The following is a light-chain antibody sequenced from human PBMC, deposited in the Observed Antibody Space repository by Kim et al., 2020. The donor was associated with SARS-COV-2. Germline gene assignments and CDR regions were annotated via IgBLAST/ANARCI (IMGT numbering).Light chain of an antibody. CDR3: QKYSSAPWA. V-gene: IGKV1-27*01. CDR2: AAS. J-gene: IGKJ1*01. Sequence: DIQMTQSPSSLSASVGDRVTIPCRASQDIANSLAWYQQKPGKVPQVLIYAASTLQSGVPPRFSGSGSGTEFTLTIGSLQTEDVATYYCQKYSSAPWAFGPGTKVDIK. CDR1: QDIANS.